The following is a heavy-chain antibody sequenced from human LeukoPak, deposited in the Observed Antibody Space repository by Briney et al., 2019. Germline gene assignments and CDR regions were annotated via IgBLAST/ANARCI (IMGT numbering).Heavy chain of an antibody. CDR3: ARGRCSSWYCSWFDP. Sequence: PGGSLRLSCAASGFTFSSYWMSWVRQAPGKGLEWVTNIKQDGSEKYYVDSVKGRFTISRDNAKNSLYLQMNSLRAEDTAVYYCARGRCSSWYCSWFDPWGQGTLVIVSS. CDR2: IKQDGSEK. J-gene: IGHJ5*02. CDR1: GFTFSSYW. V-gene: IGHV3-7*01. D-gene: IGHD6-13*01.